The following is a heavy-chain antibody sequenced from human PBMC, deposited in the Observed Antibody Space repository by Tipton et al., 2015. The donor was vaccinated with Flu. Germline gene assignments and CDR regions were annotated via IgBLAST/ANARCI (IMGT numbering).Heavy chain of an antibody. D-gene: IGHD4/OR15-4a*01. CDR2: IFHSGNS. CDR3: AGLQAHGANSLDY. J-gene: IGHJ4*02. CDR1: GYSIRSSNYY. Sequence: TLSLTCTVFGYSIRSSNYYWGWIRQPPGKGLEWIGSIFHSGNSYHNPSLKSRVTMAVETSKNQLSLNLSSVTAADTAVYYCAGLQAHGANSLDYWGQGTLVAVSS. V-gene: IGHV4-39*07.